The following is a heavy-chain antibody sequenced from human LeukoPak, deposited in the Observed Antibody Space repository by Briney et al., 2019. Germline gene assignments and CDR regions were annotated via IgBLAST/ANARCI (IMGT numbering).Heavy chain of an antibody. J-gene: IGHJ4*02. CDR2: IKEDGSEK. D-gene: IGHD2/OR15-2a*01. V-gene: IGHV3-7*03. Sequence: GGSLRLYCAASGFSFSGYWMTWVRQAPGKGLEWVANIKEDGSEKYYADFVKGRFTISRDSAKNSLDLQMNSLRAEDTAVYYCARRGSTDYWGQGTLVTVSS. CDR1: GFSFSGYW. CDR3: ARRGSTDY.